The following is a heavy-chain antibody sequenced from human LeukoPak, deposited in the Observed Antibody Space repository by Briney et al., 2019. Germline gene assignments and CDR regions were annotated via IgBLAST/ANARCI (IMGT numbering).Heavy chain of an antibody. J-gene: IGHJ6*03. CDR2: IYYSGST. CDR1: GGSISSYY. CDR3: ARDKEYYMDV. V-gene: IGHV4-59*01. Sequence: SETLSLTCTVSGGSISSYYWSWIRQPPGKGLEWIGYIYYSGSTNYNPSLKSRVTISVDTSKNQFSLKLSSVAAADTAVYYCARDKEYYMDVWGKGTTVTVSS.